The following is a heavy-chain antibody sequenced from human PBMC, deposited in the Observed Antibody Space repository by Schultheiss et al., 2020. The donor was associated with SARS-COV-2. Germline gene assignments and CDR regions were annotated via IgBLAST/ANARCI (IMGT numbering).Heavy chain of an antibody. D-gene: IGHD2-15*01. CDR2: IYYSGST. Sequence: SETLSLTCTVSGGSISSSSYYWGWIRQPPGKGLEWIGSIYYSGSTYYNPSLKSRVTISVDTSKNQFSLKLSSVTAADTAVYYCARVQGRSGSPSRYGMDVWGQGTTVTVSS. J-gene: IGHJ6*02. CDR1: GGSISSSSYY. CDR3: ARVQGRSGSPSRYGMDV. V-gene: IGHV4-39*07.